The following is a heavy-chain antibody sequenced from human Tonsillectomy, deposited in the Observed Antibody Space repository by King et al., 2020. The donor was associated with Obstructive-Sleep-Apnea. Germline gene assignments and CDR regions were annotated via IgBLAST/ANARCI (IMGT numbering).Heavy chain of an antibody. CDR3: AKTPGTYYYGSGSYYSSWYFDY. CDR2: ISGSGGST. J-gene: IGHJ4*02. V-gene: IGHV3-23*04. D-gene: IGHD3-10*01. CDR1: GFTFSSYA. Sequence: VQLVESGGGLVQPGGSLRLSCAASGFTFSSYAMSWVRQAPGKGLEWVSAISGSGGSTYYADSVKGRFTISRDNSKNTLYLQMNSLRAEDTAVYYCAKTPGTYYYGSGSYYSSWYFDYWGQGTLVTVSS.